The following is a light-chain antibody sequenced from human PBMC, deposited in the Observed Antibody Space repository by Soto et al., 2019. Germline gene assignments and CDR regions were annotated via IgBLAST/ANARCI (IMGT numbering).Light chain of an antibody. V-gene: IGLV1-44*01. Sequence: QSVLTQPPSASGTPGQSVTISCSGSNSNIGSNTVNWYQHLPGTAPKLLIYNTYRRPSGVPDRFSASKSGTSASLAISGLQSEDEADYYCQVWASTAEFFVFGSGTKVTVL. J-gene: IGLJ1*01. CDR3: QVWASTAEFFV. CDR1: NSNIGSNT. CDR2: NTY.